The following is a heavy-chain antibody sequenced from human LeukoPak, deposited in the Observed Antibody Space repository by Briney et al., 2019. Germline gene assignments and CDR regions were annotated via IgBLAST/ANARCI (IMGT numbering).Heavy chain of an antibody. CDR1: GGSLSSGGYS. CDR2: IYHSGST. CDR3: AGFGVTADY. Sequence: SETLSLTCAVSGGSLSSGGYSWSWIRQPPGKGLEWIGYIYHSGSTYYNPSLKSRVTISVDRSKNQFSLKLSSVTAADTAVYYCAGFGVTADYWGQGTLVTVSS. D-gene: IGHD3-10*01. J-gene: IGHJ4*02. V-gene: IGHV4-30-2*01.